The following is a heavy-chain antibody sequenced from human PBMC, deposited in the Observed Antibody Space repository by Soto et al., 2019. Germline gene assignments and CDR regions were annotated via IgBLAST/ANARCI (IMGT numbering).Heavy chain of an antibody. J-gene: IGHJ4*02. CDR3: ARDSYIAAAGPFDY. CDR2: INHSGST. V-gene: IGHV4-34*01. D-gene: IGHD6-13*01. CDR1: VGSFSGYY. Sequence: PSETLSLTCAVYVGSFSGYYWSWIRQPPGKGLEWIGEINHSGSTNYNPSLKSRVTISVDTSKNQFSLKLSSVTAADTAVYYCARDSYIAAAGPFDYWGQGTLVTVSS.